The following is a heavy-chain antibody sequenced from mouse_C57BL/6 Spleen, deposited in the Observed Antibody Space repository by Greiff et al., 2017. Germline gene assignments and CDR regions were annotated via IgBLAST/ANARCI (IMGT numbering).Heavy chain of an antibody. J-gene: IGHJ3*01. V-gene: IGHV1-81*01. CDR1: GYTFTSYG. CDR3: ARGANWDRFAY. CDR2: IYPRSGNT. D-gene: IGHD4-1*01. Sequence: QVQLKESGAELARPGASVKLSCKASGYTFTSYGISWVKQRTGQGLEWIGEIYPRSGNTYYNEKFKGKATLTADKSSSTAYMELRSLTSEDSAVYFCARGANWDRFAYGGQGTLVTVSA.